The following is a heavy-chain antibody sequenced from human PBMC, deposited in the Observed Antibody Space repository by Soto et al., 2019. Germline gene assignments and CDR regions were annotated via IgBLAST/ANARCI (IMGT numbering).Heavy chain of an antibody. V-gene: IGHV3-33*01. CDR2: IWYDGSNK. CDR3: AREDVVGGALDV. J-gene: IGHJ6*02. D-gene: IGHD2-2*01. CDR1: GFTFSNYG. Sequence: QVQLVESGGGVVQPGRSLRLSCAASGFTFSNYGMHWVRQAPGKGLEWVAVIWYDGSNKYYADSVKGRFTISRDNSKNTLDLQMNSLRAEDTAVYYCAREDVVGGALDVWGQGTTVTVSS.